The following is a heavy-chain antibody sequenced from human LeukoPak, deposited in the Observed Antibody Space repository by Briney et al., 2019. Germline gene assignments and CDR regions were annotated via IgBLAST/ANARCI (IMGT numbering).Heavy chain of an antibody. V-gene: IGHV4-39*01. D-gene: IGHD2-8*01. CDR1: GGSISSSDYY. CDR2: MYHSGNT. CDR3: TRHEYCTNGVRSTVHYYYYMDV. J-gene: IGHJ6*03. Sequence: SETLSLTCTVSGGSISSSDYYWGWIRQPPGKGLEWIGSMYHSGNTYYNPSLKSRVTISVDTSKNQLSLKLSSVTAADTAVYYCTRHEYCTNGVRSTVHYYYYMDVWGKGPTVTVSS.